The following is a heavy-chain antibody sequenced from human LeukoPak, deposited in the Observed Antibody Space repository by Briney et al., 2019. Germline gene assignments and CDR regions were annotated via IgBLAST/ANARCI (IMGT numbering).Heavy chain of an antibody. D-gene: IGHD3-10*01. CDR2: IIPIFGTA. Sequence: SVKVSCKATGGTFSSYAISWVRQAPGQGLEWMGRIIPIFGTANYAQKFQGRVTITTDESTSTAYMELSSLRSEDTAVYYCARDLDGSEAFQHWGQGTLVTVSS. CDR1: GGTFSSYA. V-gene: IGHV1-69*05. CDR3: ARDLDGSEAFQH. J-gene: IGHJ1*01.